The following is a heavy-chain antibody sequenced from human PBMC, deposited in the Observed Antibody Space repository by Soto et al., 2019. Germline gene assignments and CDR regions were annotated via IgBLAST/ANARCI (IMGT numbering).Heavy chain of an antibody. Sequence: GGSLRLSCEASGFIFTTNSMNWVRQVPGKGLQWLSSISSSGAFKSYGDSVKGRFTISRDNAKNSLFLQMNNLSGEDTGLYYCARDPPHGGTSSWDADSWGPGTLVTVSS. J-gene: IGHJ4*02. CDR1: GFIFTTNS. V-gene: IGHV3-21*01. CDR3: ARDPPHGGTSSWDADS. D-gene: IGHD2-15*01. CDR2: ISSSGAFK.